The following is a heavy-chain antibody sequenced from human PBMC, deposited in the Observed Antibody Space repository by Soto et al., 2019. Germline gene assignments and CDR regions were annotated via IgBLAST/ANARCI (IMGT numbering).Heavy chain of an antibody. Sequence: GGSLRLSCAGSGFPFYNYGINWVRQAPGKGLEWVAIISFDGTTKVYADSVKGRFTISRDNSKNTVFLQMNGLRVEDTAVYYCAKDATSDYNTLPRAYFDSWGQGTPVTVSS. D-gene: IGHD3-22*01. CDR3: AKDATSDYNTLPRAYFDS. J-gene: IGHJ4*02. V-gene: IGHV3-30*18. CDR1: GFPFYNYG. CDR2: ISFDGTTK.